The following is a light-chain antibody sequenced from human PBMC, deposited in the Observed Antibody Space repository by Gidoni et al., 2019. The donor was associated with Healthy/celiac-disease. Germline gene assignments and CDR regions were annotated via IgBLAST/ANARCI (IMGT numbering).Light chain of an antibody. V-gene: IGLV1-40*01. CDR1: SSNIGAGYD. CDR2: GNS. CDR3: QSYDSSLSGFVV. Sequence: QSVLTQPPSVSGAPVQRVTISCTGNSSNIGAGYDVHWYQQLPGTAPKLLIYGNSNRPSGVPDRFSGSKSGTSASLAISGLQAEDEADYYCQSYDSSLSGFVVFGGGTKLTVL. J-gene: IGLJ2*01.